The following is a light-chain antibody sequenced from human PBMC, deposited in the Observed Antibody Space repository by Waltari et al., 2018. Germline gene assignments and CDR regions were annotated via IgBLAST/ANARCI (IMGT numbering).Light chain of an antibody. J-gene: IGKJ4*01. V-gene: IGKV1-5*03. CDR3: QHYSSNPVT. CDR1: QSITIY. CDR2: RAS. Sequence: DIQMTQSPSTLSASVGERVTITCRASQSITIYLALYQQKPGKAPKALIHRASILESGVPSRFSGGGSGTEFTLNISSLQPEDFATYYCQHYSSNPVTFGGGTKVEIK.